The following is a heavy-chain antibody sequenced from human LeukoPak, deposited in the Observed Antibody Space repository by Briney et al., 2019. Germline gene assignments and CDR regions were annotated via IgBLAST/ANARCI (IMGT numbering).Heavy chain of an antibody. Sequence: GGSLRLSCAASGFTFSSYGMHWVRQAPGKGLEWVAVISYDGSNKYYADSVKGRFTISRDNSKNTLYLQMNSLRAEDTAVYYCAKASYYDILTGYYYYYGMDVWGQGTTVTVSS. CDR1: GFTFSSYG. V-gene: IGHV3-30*18. CDR2: ISYDGSNK. CDR3: AKASYYDILTGYYYYYGMDV. J-gene: IGHJ6*02. D-gene: IGHD3-9*01.